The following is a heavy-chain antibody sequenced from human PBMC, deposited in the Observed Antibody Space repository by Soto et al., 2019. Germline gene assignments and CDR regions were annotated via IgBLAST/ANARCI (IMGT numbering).Heavy chain of an antibody. D-gene: IGHD4-17*01. V-gene: IGHV3-9*01. CDR3: AKDLYGNYGDAFDI. J-gene: IGHJ3*02. Sequence: PGGSLRLSCAASGFTFDDYAMHWVRQAPGKGLEWVSGISWNSDNIVYADSVKGRFTISRDNAKNSLYLQMNSLRAEDTALYYCAKDLYGNYGDAFDIWGQGTMVT. CDR1: GFTFDDYA. CDR2: ISWNSDNI.